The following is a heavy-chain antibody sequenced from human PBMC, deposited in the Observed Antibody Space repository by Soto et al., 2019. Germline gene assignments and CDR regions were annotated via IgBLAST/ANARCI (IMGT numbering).Heavy chain of an antibody. CDR1: GGTFSCYY. CDR2: INHSGST. V-gene: IGHV4-34*01. J-gene: IGHJ4*02. Sequence: PSETLSLTCAVYGGTFSCYYLSWIRQPPGKGLEWIGEINHSGSTNYNPSLKSRVTISVDTSKNQFSLKLSSVTAADTAVYYCARGVCSSTSCYFDYWGQGTLVTVSS. D-gene: IGHD2-2*01. CDR3: ARGVCSSTSCYFDY.